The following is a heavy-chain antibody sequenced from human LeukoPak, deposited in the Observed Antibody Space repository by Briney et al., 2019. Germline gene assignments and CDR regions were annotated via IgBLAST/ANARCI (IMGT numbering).Heavy chain of an antibody. CDR3: ASPHYYDSRGYYGDYYYYGMDV. CDR1: GGTFSSYA. Sequence: GASVKVSCKASGGTFSSYAISWVRQAPGQGLEWMGGIIPIFGTANYAQKFQGRVTITADESTSTAYMELSSLRSEDTAVYYCASPHYYDSRGYYGDYYYYGMDVWGQGTTVTVSS. CDR2: IIPIFGTA. J-gene: IGHJ6*02. D-gene: IGHD3-22*01. V-gene: IGHV1-69*01.